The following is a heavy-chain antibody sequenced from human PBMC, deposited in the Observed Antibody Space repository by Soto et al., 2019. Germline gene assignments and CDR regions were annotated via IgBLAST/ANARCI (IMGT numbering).Heavy chain of an antibody. CDR1: GGSVSSDNYY. CDR3: ARARPYDSSDFDY. D-gene: IGHD3-22*01. Sequence: SETLSLTCTVSGGSVSSDNYYWSWIRQPPGKGLEWIAYIYYSGSTNYNPSLKSRVSISVNTSKNHFSLRLSSVTAADTALYYCARARPYDSSDFDYWGQGTLVTVSS. V-gene: IGHV4-61*03. CDR2: IYYSGST. J-gene: IGHJ4*02.